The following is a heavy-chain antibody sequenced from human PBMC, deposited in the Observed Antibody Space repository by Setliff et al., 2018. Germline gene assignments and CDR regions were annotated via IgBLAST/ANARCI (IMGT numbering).Heavy chain of an antibody. J-gene: IGHJ6*03. V-gene: IGHV4-61*09. CDR1: GGSISGFNY. CDR3: ARMSGFFYIDV. CDR2: IYTSWST. Sequence: SETLSLTCTVSGGSISGFNYWTWIRQPAGKGLEWIGQIYTSWSTNYNPSLKSRVTISLDTSKDQFSLKLNSVTAADTAVYYCARMSGFFYIDVWGNGTTVTVSS. D-gene: IGHD3-3*01.